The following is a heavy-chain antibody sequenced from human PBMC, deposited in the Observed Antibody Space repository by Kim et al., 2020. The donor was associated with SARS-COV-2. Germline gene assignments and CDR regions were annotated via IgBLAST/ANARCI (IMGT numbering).Heavy chain of an antibody. D-gene: IGHD3-10*01. CDR1: GGSFSGYY. Sequence: SETLSLTCAVYGGSFSGYYWSWIRQPPGKGLEWIGEINHSGSTNYNPSLKSRVTISVDTSKNQFSLKLSSVTAADTAVYYCARGGGLLWFGEFLYWGQGTLVTVSS. V-gene: IGHV4-34*01. CDR3: ARGGGLLWFGEFLY. J-gene: IGHJ4*02. CDR2: INHSGST.